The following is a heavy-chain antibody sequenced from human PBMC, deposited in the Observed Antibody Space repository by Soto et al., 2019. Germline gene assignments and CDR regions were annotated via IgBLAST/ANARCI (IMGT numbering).Heavy chain of an antibody. J-gene: IGHJ4*02. CDR1: GFTFSSYS. CDR3: ARVGDGYNYADY. D-gene: IGHD5-12*01. Sequence: GGSLRLSCAASGFTFSSYSMNWVRQAPGKGLEWVSSISSSSSYIYYADSVKGRFTISRDNAKNSLYLQMNSLRAEDTAVYYCARVGDGYNYADYWGQGTLVTVSS. V-gene: IGHV3-21*01. CDR2: ISSSSSYI.